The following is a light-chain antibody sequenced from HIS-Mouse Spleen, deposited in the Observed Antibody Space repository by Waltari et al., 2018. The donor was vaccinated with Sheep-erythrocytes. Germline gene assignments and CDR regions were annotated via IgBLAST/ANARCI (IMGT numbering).Light chain of an antibody. CDR3: CSYAGSSTPWV. Sequence: QSALTQPPSVSGSPGQSVTISCTGTSSDVGSYNRVSWYQQPPGTAPKLMIYEVSHRPSGVPDRFSGSKSGNTASLTISGLQAEDEADYYCCSYAGSSTPWVFGGGTKLTVL. CDR1: SSDVGSYNR. CDR2: EVS. J-gene: IGLJ3*02. V-gene: IGLV2-18*02.